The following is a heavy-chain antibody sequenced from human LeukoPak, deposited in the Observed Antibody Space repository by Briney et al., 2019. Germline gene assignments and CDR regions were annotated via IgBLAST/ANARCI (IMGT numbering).Heavy chain of an antibody. D-gene: IGHD3-10*01. V-gene: IGHV3-74*01. Sequence: GGSLRLSCAASGFSFSSSWMHWVRQTPGKGLVWVARISTDGSSTSYADSVKGRFTISRDNAKNTVYLQVNTLRAEDTAVSHCARHVGEFPLKNWGQGTLVTVSS. CDR2: ISTDGSST. CDR3: ARHVGEFPLKN. CDR1: GFSFSSSW. J-gene: IGHJ4*02.